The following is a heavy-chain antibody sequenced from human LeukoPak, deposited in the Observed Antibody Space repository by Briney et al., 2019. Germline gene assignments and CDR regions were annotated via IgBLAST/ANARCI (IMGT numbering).Heavy chain of an antibody. CDR1: GFTSRGLA. CDR3: ARDASPTISSIGDY. CDR2: ISYDGSNK. J-gene: IGHJ4*02. V-gene: IGHV3-30*04. Sequence: GGPRGLSWAASGFTSRGLACPGFGQAPAKGLDGGAVISYDGSNKYYADSVKGRFTISRDNSKNTLYLQMNSLRAEDTAVYYCARDASPTISSIGDYWGQGTLVTVSS. D-gene: IGHD4/OR15-4a*01.